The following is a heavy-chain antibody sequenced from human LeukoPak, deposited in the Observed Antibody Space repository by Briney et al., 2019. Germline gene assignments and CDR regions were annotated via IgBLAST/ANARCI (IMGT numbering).Heavy chain of an antibody. D-gene: IGHD5-18*01. Sequence: PGGSLGLSCAASGFTFSDYWMNWVRQAPGMGLEWVANIRQDGSQKYYVDSVKGRFTISRDNAKNSLYLQMNSLRAEDTAVYYCVRDWPGDSYGADPWGQGTLVTVSS. CDR2: IRQDGSQK. CDR1: GFTFSDYW. J-gene: IGHJ5*02. V-gene: IGHV3-7*01. CDR3: VRDWPGDSYGADP.